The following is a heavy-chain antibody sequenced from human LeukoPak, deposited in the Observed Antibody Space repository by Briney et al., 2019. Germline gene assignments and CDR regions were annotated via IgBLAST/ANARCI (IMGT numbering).Heavy chain of an antibody. Sequence: GSSLRLSCAASGFTYSSYGMHWVRQAPGKGLEWVAVISYDGSNKYYADSVKGRFTISRDNSKNTLYLQMNSLRAEDTAVYYCAKEGEIAVSDYWGQGTLVTVSS. CDR2: ISYDGSNK. CDR1: GFTYSSYG. D-gene: IGHD6-19*01. V-gene: IGHV3-30*18. J-gene: IGHJ4*02. CDR3: AKEGEIAVSDY.